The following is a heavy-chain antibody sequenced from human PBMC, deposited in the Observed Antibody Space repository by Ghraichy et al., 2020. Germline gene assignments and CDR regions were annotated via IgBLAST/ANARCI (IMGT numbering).Heavy chain of an antibody. J-gene: IGHJ3*02. CDR1: GFTLSTHL. CDR2: IKEGGSET. CDR3: ARTGSGTYYNPRMDAFDI. V-gene: IGHV3-7*03. D-gene: IGHD3-10*01. Sequence: SCAASGFTLSTHLMIWVRQAPGKGLEWVANIKEGGSETYYVDSVRGRFTMSRDYAKNSVYLQMDSLRAEDTAVYYCARTGSGTYYNPRMDAFDIWGHGT.